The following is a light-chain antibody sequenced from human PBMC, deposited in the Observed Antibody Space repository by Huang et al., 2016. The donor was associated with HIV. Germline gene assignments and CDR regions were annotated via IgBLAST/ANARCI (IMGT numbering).Light chain of an antibody. Sequence: ATINCRSSQSLLYSSNNKNYLAWYQQKPGQPPKLLIYWASTRESGVPDRFSGSGSETDFTLTISSLQAEDVAVYYCHQYYATGTFGQGTKVEI. CDR3: HQYYATGT. CDR1: QSLLYSSNNKNY. CDR2: WAS. V-gene: IGKV4-1*01. J-gene: IGKJ1*01.